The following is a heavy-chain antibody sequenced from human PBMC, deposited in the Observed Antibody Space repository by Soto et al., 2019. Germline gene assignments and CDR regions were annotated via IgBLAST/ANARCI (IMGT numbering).Heavy chain of an antibody. Sequence: SVKVSCKASGYTFTGYAMHWVRQAPGQRLEWMGWINAGNGNTKYSQKFQGRVTITGDTSASTAYMELSSLRSEDTAVYYCARAVAVAADFDYWGQGTLVTVSS. CDR2: INAGNGNT. J-gene: IGHJ4*02. D-gene: IGHD6-19*01. CDR1: GYTFTGYA. V-gene: IGHV1-3*01. CDR3: ARAVAVAADFDY.